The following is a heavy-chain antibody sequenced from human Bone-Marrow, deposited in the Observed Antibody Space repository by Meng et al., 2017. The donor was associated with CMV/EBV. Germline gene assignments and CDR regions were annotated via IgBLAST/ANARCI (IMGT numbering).Heavy chain of an antibody. CDR1: GDTFSSYT. CDR2: IIPILGIA. V-gene: IGHV1-69*02. J-gene: IGHJ4*02. D-gene: IGHD2-2*01. CDR3: ARGAPDYAFGFDY. Sequence: SVKVSCKASGDTFSSYTISWVRQAPGQGLEWMGRIIPILGIANYAQKFQGRVTITADKSTSTAYMELSSLRSEDTAVYYCARGAPDYAFGFDYWGQGTLVTVSS.